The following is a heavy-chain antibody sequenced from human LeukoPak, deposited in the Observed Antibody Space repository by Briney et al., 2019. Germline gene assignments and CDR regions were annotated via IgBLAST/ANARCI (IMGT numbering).Heavy chain of an antibody. CDR3: ARGPGTNIDY. CDR1: GYTFTSYY. CDR2: INPSGGST. J-gene: IGHJ4*02. Sequence: ASVKVSCKASGYTFTSYYVHWVRQAPGPGLAWMGMINPSGGSTTYSQKFQGRITMTRGTSTSTVYMELSSLRSEDTAVYYCARGPGTNIDYWGQGTLVTVSS. V-gene: IGHV1-46*01. D-gene: IGHD3-10*01.